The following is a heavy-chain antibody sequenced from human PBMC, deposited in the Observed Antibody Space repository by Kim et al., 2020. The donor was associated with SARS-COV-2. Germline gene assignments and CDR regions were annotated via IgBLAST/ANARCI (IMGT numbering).Heavy chain of an antibody. CDR2: INPNSGAT. V-gene: IGHV1-2*02. J-gene: IGHJ6*02. CDR1: GDTFSGFY. CDR3: ARDQGGLDV. Sequence: ASVKVSCKASGDTFSGFYMHWVRQAPGQGLEWMGWINPNSGATNYAQKFQDRITLTRDTSISTGYMELNRLTSDDTAVYYCARDQGGLDVWGQGNTVTVSS.